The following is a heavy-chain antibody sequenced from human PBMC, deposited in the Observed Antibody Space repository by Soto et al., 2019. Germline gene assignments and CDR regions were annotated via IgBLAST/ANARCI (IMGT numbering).Heavy chain of an antibody. V-gene: IGHV3-30-3*01. CDR2: ISYDGSNK. CDR1: GFTFSSYA. Sequence: GGSLRLSCAASGFTFSSYAMHWVRQAPGKGLEWVAVISYDGSNKYYADSVKGRFTISRDNSKSTLYLQMNSLRAEDTAVYYCARTYSSSSVYYYYGMDVWGQGTTVTVSS. CDR3: ARTYSSSSVYYYYGMDV. D-gene: IGHD6-6*01. J-gene: IGHJ6*02.